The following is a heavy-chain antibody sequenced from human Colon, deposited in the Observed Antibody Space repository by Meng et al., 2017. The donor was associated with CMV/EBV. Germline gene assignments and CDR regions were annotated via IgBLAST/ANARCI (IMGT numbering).Heavy chain of an antibody. Sequence: ASVKVSCKASGYSFGNSGITWMRQAPGQGLEWMGWISAYNGDTIYAQSVQGRVTMATDTSTSTAYMELKSLRSDDTAMYYCARDTPRVSVAGGPDYWGQGTQVTVSS. CDR3: ARDTPRVSVAGGPDY. CDR1: GYSFGNSG. D-gene: IGHD6-19*01. V-gene: IGHV1-18*01. J-gene: IGHJ4*02. CDR2: ISAYNGDT.